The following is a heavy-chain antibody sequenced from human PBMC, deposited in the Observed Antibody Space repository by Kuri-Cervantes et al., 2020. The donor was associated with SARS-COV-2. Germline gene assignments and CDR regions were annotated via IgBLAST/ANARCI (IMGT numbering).Heavy chain of an antibody. J-gene: IGHJ3*02. CDR1: GYTFTSYY. V-gene: IGHV1-46*01. D-gene: IGHD3-10*02. Sequence: ASVKVSCKASGYTFTSYYMHWVRQAPGQGLEWMGIINPSGGSTSYAQKFQGRVTMTRDTSTSTVYMELSSLRSEDTAVYYCASHVGERRGGFSAFDIWVQGTMVTVSS. CDR3: ASHVGERRGGFSAFDI. CDR2: INPSGGST.